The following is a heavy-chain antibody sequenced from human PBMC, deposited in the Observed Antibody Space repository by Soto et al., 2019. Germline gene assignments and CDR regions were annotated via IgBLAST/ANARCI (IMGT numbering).Heavy chain of an antibody. CDR2: ISYDGSNK. Sequence: QVQLVESGGGVVQPGRSLRLSCAASGFTFSSYGMHWVRQAPGKGLEWVAVISYDGSNKYYADSVKGRFTISRDNSKNTLYLQMNRLRSEETAVYYCAKYPSIELWYYYGMDVWGQGTTVTVSS. D-gene: IGHD2-8*01. J-gene: IGHJ6*02. V-gene: IGHV3-30*18. CDR1: GFTFSSYG. CDR3: AKYPSIELWYYYGMDV.